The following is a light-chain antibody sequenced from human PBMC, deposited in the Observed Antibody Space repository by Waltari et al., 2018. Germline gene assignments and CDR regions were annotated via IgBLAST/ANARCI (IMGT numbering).Light chain of an antibody. Sequence: QSVLTQPPSASGTPGHRVTISCSGSSSNIGSNYVYWYQQLPGTAPKLLIYRNNQRPSGVPDRFSGSKSGTSASLAISGLRSEDEADYYCAAWDDSLSGPWVFGGGTKLTVL. CDR2: RNN. CDR3: AAWDDSLSGPWV. CDR1: SSNIGSNY. V-gene: IGLV1-47*01. J-gene: IGLJ3*02.